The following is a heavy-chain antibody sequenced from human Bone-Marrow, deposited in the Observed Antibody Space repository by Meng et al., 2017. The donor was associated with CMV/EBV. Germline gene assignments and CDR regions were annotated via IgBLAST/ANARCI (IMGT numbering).Heavy chain of an antibody. D-gene: IGHD4-11*01. CDR1: GYIFTAYY. CDR2: INPNSAYT. Sequence: ASVKVSCKASGYIFTAYYILWVRQAPGQGLEYMGWINPNSAYTISAQKFQGRVTMTRDTYISTAYMELSWLTSDDTAVYYCVRDLKGTSVTTRGLYGMDVWGQGTTVTVSS. V-gene: IGHV1-2*02. CDR3: VRDLKGTSVTTRGLYGMDV. J-gene: IGHJ6*02.